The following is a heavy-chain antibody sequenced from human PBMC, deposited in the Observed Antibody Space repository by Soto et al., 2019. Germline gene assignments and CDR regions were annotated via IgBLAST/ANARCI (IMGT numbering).Heavy chain of an antibody. Sequence: VQLVESGGGVVQPGRSLRLSCAASGFTFNNYGMHWVRQAPGKGLEWVAVISNDGSDKYYADSVKGRLTISRDNSKNTVYLQMNSLRAEDTAVYYCAKDQGIAASHGIDWGQGTRVTVSS. CDR3: AKDQGIAASHGID. D-gene: IGHD6-13*01. V-gene: IGHV3-30*18. CDR1: GFTFNNYG. J-gene: IGHJ3*01. CDR2: ISNDGSDK.